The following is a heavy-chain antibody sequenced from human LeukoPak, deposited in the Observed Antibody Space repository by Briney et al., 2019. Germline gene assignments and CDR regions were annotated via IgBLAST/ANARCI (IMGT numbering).Heavy chain of an antibody. J-gene: IGHJ4*02. Sequence: PSGTLSLTPAHSVGSFRGSFWSWIPQPPRKGLEWIGEINHSASTNYNPSLRCRVTISIDTSKNQFSLKLRSVTAADTAVYYCARYSAAAASYFDYWGQGTLVTVSS. CDR3: ARYSAAAASYFDY. CDR2: INHSAST. V-gene: IGHV4-34*01. CDR1: VGSFRGSF. D-gene: IGHD6-13*01.